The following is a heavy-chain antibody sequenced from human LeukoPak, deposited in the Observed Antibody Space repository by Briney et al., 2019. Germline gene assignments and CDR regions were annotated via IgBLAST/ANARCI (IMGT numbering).Heavy chain of an antibody. CDR1: GGSISSSSYY. CDR2: IYYSGST. Sequence: SETLSLTCTVSGGSISSSSYYWGWIRQPPGKGLEWIGSIYYSGSTYYNPSLKSRVTISVDTSKNQFSLKPGSVTAADTAVYYCARGRGRYCSSTSCQIYYFDYWGQGTLVTVSS. J-gene: IGHJ4*02. CDR3: ARGRGRYCSSTSCQIYYFDY. V-gene: IGHV4-39*01. D-gene: IGHD2-2*01.